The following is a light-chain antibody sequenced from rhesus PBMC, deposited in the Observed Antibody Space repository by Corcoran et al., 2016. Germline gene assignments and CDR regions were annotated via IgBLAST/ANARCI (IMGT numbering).Light chain of an antibody. CDR1: QSLVHSDGHTY. J-gene: IGKJ2*01. CDR2: LTS. V-gene: IGKV2-82*01. CDR3: MQGTQLPYT. Sequence: DIVMTQTPLSLPGTPGESASISCRSRQSLVHSDGHTYLDWYLHKPGQSPHLLIYLTSTRASGVPVRLSGSGSGTDCTLTISRVEAEDVGVYYCMQGTQLPYTFGQGTKVEI.